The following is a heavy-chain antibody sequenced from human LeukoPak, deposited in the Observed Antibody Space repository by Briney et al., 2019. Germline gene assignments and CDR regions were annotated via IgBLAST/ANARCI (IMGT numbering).Heavy chain of an antibody. V-gene: IGHV4-59*08. D-gene: IGHD6-19*01. CDR3: AKHAAYSSGWPVFDY. CDR2: IYDSGST. Sequence: PSETLSLTCTVSGGSISTYYWTWIRQPPGKGLGWIGYIYDSGSTKYNPSLNSRVTISVDTSKNQFSLNLSSVTAADTAVYYCAKHAAYSSGWPVFDYWGQGTLVTVSS. J-gene: IGHJ4*02. CDR1: GGSISTYY.